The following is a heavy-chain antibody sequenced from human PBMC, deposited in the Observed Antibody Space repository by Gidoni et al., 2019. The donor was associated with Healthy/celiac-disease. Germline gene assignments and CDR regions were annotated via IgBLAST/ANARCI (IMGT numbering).Heavy chain of an antibody. CDR2: ISSSSSYI. Sequence: EVQLVESGGGLVKPGGSLSLSCAASGFTFSSYSMNWVRQAPGKGLEWVSSISSSSSYIYYADSVKGRFTISRDNAKNSLYLQMNSLRAEDTAVYYCASDITIFGVVHNKRDYYYGMDVWGQGTTVTVSS. D-gene: IGHD3-3*01. V-gene: IGHV3-21*01. J-gene: IGHJ6*02. CDR1: GFTFSSYS. CDR3: ASDITIFGVVHNKRDYYYGMDV.